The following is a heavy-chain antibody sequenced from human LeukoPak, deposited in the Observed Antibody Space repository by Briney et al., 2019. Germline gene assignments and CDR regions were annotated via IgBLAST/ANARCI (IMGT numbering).Heavy chain of an antibody. CDR2: IYYSGST. Sequence: PSETLSLTCAVYGGSFSGYYWSWIRQHPGKGLEWIGYIYYSGSTYYNPSLKSRVTISVDTSKNQFSLKLSSVTAADTAVYYCARERRITMTPNWFDPWGQGTLVTVSS. J-gene: IGHJ5*02. CDR1: GGSFSGYY. CDR3: ARERRITMTPNWFDP. D-gene: IGHD3-22*01. V-gene: IGHV4-31*11.